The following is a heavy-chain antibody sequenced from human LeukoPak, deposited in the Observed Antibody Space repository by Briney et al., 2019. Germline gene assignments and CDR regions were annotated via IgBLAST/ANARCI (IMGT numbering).Heavy chain of an antibody. V-gene: IGHV3-30-3*01. CDR1: GFTFSSYA. CDR2: ISYDGSNK. Sequence: GGSLRLSCAASGFTFSSYAMHWVRQAPGKGLEWVAVISYDGSNKYYADSVKGRFTISRDNSKNTLYLQMNCLRAEDTAVYYCARDHAPYGMDVWGQGTTVTVSS. CDR3: ARDHAPYGMDV. J-gene: IGHJ6*02.